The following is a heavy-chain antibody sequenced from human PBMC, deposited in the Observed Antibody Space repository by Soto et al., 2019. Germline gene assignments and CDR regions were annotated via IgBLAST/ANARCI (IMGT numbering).Heavy chain of an antibody. V-gene: IGHV3-23*01. CDR3: AKDRDGAAAGPTKCYGMAV. CDR2: ISGSGDST. CDR1: GFTFSSYA. J-gene: IGHJ6*02. Sequence: EVQLLESGGGLVQPGGSLRLSCAASGFTFSSYAMSWVRQGPGKGLEWVSVISGSGDSTYYADSVRGRFTISRDNSKNTLYLQMNSLRAEDTAVYYCAKDRDGAAAGPTKCYGMAVWSQWTTVTVSS. D-gene: IGHD6-13*01.